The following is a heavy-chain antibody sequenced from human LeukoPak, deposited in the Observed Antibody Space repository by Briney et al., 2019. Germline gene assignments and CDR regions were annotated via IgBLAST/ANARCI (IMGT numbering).Heavy chain of an antibody. CDR2: IYYSGST. V-gene: IGHV4-39*01. J-gene: IGHJ6*03. CDR1: GGSISSSNYF. CDR3: ARHRGYSSSTNYYYYMDV. Sequence: SETLSLTCTVSGGSISSSNYFWGWIRQPPGKGLEWIGSIYYSGSTYYNPSLKSRVTISVDTSKNQFSLKLSSVTAADTAVYYCARHRGYSSSTNYYYYMDVWGKGTTVTVSS. D-gene: IGHD6-6*01.